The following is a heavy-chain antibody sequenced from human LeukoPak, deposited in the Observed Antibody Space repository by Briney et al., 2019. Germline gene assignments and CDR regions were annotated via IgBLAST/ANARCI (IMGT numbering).Heavy chain of an antibody. CDR3: AKGGSYYFDTSAYYAY. CDR1: GFTFSSYA. Sequence: GGSLRLSCAASGFTFSSYAMHWVRQAPGKGLEWVAVISYDGSNKYYADSVKGRFTISRDNSKNTLYLQMNSLRAEDTAVYYCAKGGSYYFDTSAYYAYWGQGALVTVSS. J-gene: IGHJ4*02. CDR2: ISYDGSNK. D-gene: IGHD3-22*01. V-gene: IGHV3-30*04.